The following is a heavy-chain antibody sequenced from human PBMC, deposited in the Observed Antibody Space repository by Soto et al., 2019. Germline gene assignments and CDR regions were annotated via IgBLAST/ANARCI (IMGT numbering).Heavy chain of an antibody. J-gene: IGHJ6*02. CDR1: GGSISSSSYY. CDR3: ARHSGITNYYYYYGMDV. V-gene: IGHV4-39*01. CDR2: IYYSGST. Sequence: TLSLTCTVSGGSISSSSYYWGWIRQPPGKGLEWIGSIYYSGSTYYNPSLKSRVTISVDTSKNQFSLKLSSVTAADTAVYYCARHSGITNYYYYYGMDVWGQGTTVTVSS. D-gene: IGHD3-10*01.